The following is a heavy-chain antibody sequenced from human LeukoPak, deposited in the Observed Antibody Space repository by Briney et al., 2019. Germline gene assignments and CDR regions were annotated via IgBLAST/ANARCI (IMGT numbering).Heavy chain of an antibody. D-gene: IGHD2-15*01. CDR2: IYYSGST. Sequence: SQTLSLTCTVSGGSISSGDYYWSWIRQPPGKGLEWIGYIYYSGSTNYNPSLKSRVTISVDTSKNQFSLKLSSVTAADTAVYYCARVRRVGAALDFDYWGQGTLVTVSS. CDR3: ARVRRVGAALDFDY. CDR1: GGSISSGDYY. V-gene: IGHV4-30-4*08. J-gene: IGHJ4*02.